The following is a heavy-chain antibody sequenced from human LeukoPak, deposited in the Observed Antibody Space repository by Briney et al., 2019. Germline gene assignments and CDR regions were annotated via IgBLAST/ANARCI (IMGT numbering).Heavy chain of an antibody. CDR2: IYYSGST. J-gene: IGHJ4*02. D-gene: IGHD2-15*01. Sequence: PSETLSLTCTVSGGSISSSSYYWGWIRQPPGKGLEWIGSIYYSGSTYYNPSLKSRVTISVDTSKNQFSLKLSSVTAADTAVYYCASVVAATFFDYWGQGTLVTVSS. V-gene: IGHV4-39*01. CDR1: GGSISSSSYY. CDR3: ASVVAATFFDY.